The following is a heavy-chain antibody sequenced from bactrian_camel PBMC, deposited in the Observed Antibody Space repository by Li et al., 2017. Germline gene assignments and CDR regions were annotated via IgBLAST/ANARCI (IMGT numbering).Heavy chain of an antibody. J-gene: IGHJ4*01. Sequence: VQLVESGGDLVQPGGSLALSCAASAFTFYTHDMMWVRQAPGKEREGVAIIDTVDSTNYADSVKGRFTVSRDNGKNTLHLQMNSLKTEDTAVYYCATDPSNVGLWLGGRREPSMYWGQGTQVTVS. CDR1: AFTFYTHD. V-gene: IGHV3S10*01. D-gene: IGHD1*01. CDR3: ATDPSNVGLWLGGRREPSMY. CDR2: IDTVDST.